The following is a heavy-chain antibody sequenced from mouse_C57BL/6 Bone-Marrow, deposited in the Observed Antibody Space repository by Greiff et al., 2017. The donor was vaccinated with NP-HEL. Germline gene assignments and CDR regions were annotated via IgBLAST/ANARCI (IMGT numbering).Heavy chain of an antibody. CDR3: ARERLLRYLDY. J-gene: IGHJ2*01. D-gene: IGHD1-1*01. Sequence: EVKLMESGGGLVKPGGSLKLSCAASGFTFSDYGMHWVRQAPEKGLEWVAYISSGSSTIYYADTVKGRFTISRDNAKNTLFLQMTSLRSEDTAMYYCARERLLRYLDYWGQGTTLTVSS. CDR2: ISSGSSTI. V-gene: IGHV5-17*01. CDR1: GFTFSDYG.